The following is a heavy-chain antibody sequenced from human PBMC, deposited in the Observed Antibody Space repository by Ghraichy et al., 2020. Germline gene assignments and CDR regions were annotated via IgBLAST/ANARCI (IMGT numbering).Heavy chain of an antibody. J-gene: IGHJ4*02. Sequence: GGSLRLSCAASGFTYSSYAMSWVRQAPGKGLEWVSGINENGGSTHYADSVKGRFTISRHNSKKTLNLQMNSLRAEDTAVYYCVKDYGDGNPLDYWGQGTLVTVSS. V-gene: IGHV3-23*01. D-gene: IGHD4/OR15-4a*01. CDR1: GFTYSSYA. CDR3: VKDYGDGNPLDY. CDR2: INENGGST.